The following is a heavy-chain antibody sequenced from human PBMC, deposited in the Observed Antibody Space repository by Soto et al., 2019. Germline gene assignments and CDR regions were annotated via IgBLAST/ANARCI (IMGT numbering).Heavy chain of an antibody. Sequence: EVQLVQSGAEVKKPGESLKISCKGSGYSFTSYWIGWVRQMPGKGLEWMGIIYPGDSDTRYSPSFQGQVTISADKSISTAYLQWSSLKASDTAMYYCARSLDYYGSGSYFPPFDYWGQGTLVTVSS. D-gene: IGHD3-10*01. CDR1: GYSFTSYW. CDR3: ARSLDYYGSGSYFPPFDY. CDR2: IYPGDSDT. J-gene: IGHJ4*02. V-gene: IGHV5-51*01.